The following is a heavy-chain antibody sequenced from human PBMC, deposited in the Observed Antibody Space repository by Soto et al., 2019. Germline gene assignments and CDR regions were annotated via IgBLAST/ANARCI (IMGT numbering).Heavy chain of an antibody. CDR2: INPNSGVT. CDR1: GDTFTGYY. J-gene: IGHJ6*03. Sequence: QVQLVQSGAEVKKPGASVTVSCRASGDTFTGYYMHWVRQAPGQGLEWMGWINPNSGVTKYAQKFQGWVTMTRDTSIRTVYMELSRLRPDDTAVYYCARESGGATATLDYYYFYMDVWGTGTTVTVSS. CDR3: ARESGGATATLDYYYFYMDV. D-gene: IGHD5-12*01. V-gene: IGHV1-2*04.